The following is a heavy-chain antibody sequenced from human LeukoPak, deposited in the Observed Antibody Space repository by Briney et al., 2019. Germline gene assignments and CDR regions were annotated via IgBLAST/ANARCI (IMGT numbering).Heavy chain of an antibody. CDR2: ISYDGSNK. CDR3: ASAEQGFYGYSDYDYFYY. Sequence: PGGSLRLSCAASGFTFSSYAMHWVRQAPGKGLEWVAVISYDGSNKYYADSVKGRFTISRDNSKNTLYLQMNSLRAEDTAVYYCASAEQGFYGYSDYDYFYYWGQGTLVTVSS. CDR1: GFTFSSYA. J-gene: IGHJ4*02. V-gene: IGHV3-30-3*01. D-gene: IGHD5-12*01.